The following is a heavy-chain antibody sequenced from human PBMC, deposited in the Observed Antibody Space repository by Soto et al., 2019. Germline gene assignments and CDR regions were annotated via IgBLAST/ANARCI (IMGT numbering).Heavy chain of an antibody. CDR2: IDPSDSYT. J-gene: IGHJ6*02. CDR3: ARHTILGVVPTLPHSHYYVMDV. V-gene: IGHV5-10-1*01. CDR1: GYSFTTYW. D-gene: IGHD3-3*01. Sequence: GESLKISCKGSGYSFTTYWICWVRQMPGKGLEWMGTIDPSDSYTKYSPSFQGHVTISTDKSINTAYLQWSSLKASDTAMYYCARHTILGVVPTLPHSHYYVMDVWGQGTTVTVSS.